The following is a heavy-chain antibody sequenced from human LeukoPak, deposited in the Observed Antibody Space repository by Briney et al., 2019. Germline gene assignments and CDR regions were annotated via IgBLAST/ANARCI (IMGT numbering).Heavy chain of an antibody. V-gene: IGHV1-18*01. D-gene: IGHD4-23*01. Sequence: GASVKVSCKASGYTFTNYGVTWVRQAPGQGLEWMGWISGSSGNTKYAQKLHGRVTMTTDTSTTTAYMELRSLTSDDTAVYYCARDGGNSGGANSPWGQGTLVTVSS. CDR3: ARDGGNSGGANSP. J-gene: IGHJ5*02. CDR1: GYTFTNYG. CDR2: ISGSSGNT.